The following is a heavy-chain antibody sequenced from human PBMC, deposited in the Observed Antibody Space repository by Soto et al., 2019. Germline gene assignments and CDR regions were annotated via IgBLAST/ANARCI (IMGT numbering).Heavy chain of an antibody. CDR1: GFTFSSYA. Sequence: GGSLRLSCAASGFTFSSYAMHWVRQAPGKGLEWVAVMWYDGRNKKYVESVKGRFPISRDNSKNTLYLQMNSLRAEDTAVYYCARDGGYCSSTSCGTYNWFDPWGQGTLVTVSS. CDR3: ARDGGYCSSTSCGTYNWFDP. D-gene: IGHD2-2*01. J-gene: IGHJ5*02. CDR2: MWYDGRNK. V-gene: IGHV3-33*01.